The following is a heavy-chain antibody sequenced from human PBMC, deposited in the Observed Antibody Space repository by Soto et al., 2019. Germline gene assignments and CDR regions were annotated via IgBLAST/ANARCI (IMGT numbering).Heavy chain of an antibody. D-gene: IGHD6-19*01. V-gene: IGHV3-23*01. CDR2: IGGSGGST. CDR3: AKDRSSAWYGVGF. J-gene: IGHJ4*02. CDR1: GFTFSSYA. Sequence: EVRLLESGGGLVQPGGSLRLSCAASGFTFSSYAMSWVRQAPGKGLEWVSAIGGSGGSTYYADSAKGRFTISRDNSKNTLYLQMNDLRPEDTAVYYCAKDRSSAWYGVGFWGQGTLVSVSS.